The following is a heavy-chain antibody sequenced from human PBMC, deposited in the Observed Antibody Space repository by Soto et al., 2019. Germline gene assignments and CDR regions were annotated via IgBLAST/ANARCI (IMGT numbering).Heavy chain of an antibody. D-gene: IGHD1-26*01. CDR1: GVTFSSYA. CDR3: AKGISGTDYSLDY. CDR2: ISGSGDGT. Sequence: EVPLLESGGGLVQHGGSLRLSCVASGVTFSSYAMSWVRQAPGKGLEGVSAISGSGDGTYYADSVKGLFTISRDNSKNTLYLQMNGLRAADTAVHYCAKGISGTDYSLDYCGQGTLVTVSS. J-gene: IGHJ4*02. V-gene: IGHV3-23*01.